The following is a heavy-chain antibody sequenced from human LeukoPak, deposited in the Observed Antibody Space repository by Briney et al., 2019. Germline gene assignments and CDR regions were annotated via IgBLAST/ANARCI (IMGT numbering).Heavy chain of an antibody. D-gene: IGHD1-26*01. J-gene: IGHJ4*02. CDR3: AREGWWEGTPDY. V-gene: IGHV1-18*01. CDR2: IIAYNGNT. CDR1: GYTFTSYG. Sequence: ASVKVSCTASGYTFTSYGISWVRQAPGQGLEWMGWIIAYNGNTNYAQKLQGRVTMTTDTSTSTDYMELRSLRSDDTAVYYCAREGWWEGTPDYWGQGTLVTVSS.